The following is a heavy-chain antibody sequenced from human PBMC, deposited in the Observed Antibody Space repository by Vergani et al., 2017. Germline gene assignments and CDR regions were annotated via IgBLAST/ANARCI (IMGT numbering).Heavy chain of an antibody. J-gene: IGHJ4*02. CDR3: ARRPGSGWYFGDIDY. D-gene: IGHD6-19*01. Sequence: QVQLVESGGGVVQPGRSLRLSCAASGFTFSSYGMHWVRQAPGKGLEWVAVIWYDGSNKYYADSVKGRFTISRDNSKNTLYLQMNSLRAEDTAVYYCARRPGSGWYFGDIDYWGQGTLVTVSS. CDR2: IWYDGSNK. V-gene: IGHV3-33*01. CDR1: GFTFSSYG.